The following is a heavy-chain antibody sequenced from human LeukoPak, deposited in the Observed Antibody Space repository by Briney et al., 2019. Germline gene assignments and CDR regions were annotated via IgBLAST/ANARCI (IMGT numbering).Heavy chain of an antibody. Sequence: GGSLRLSCAASGFTFDDYAMHWVRQAPGKGLEWVSGISWNSGSIGYADSVKGRFTISRDNAKNSLYLQMNSLKAEDTALYYCARDVVVVAATPGYYGMDVWGQGTTVTVSS. CDR2: ISWNSGSI. V-gene: IGHV3-9*01. CDR1: GFTFDDYA. D-gene: IGHD2-15*01. J-gene: IGHJ6*02. CDR3: ARDVVVVAATPGYYGMDV.